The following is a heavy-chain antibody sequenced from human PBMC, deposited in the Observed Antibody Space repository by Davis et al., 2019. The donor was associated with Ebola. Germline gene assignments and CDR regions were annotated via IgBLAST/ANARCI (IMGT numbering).Heavy chain of an antibody. V-gene: IGHV4-39*01. D-gene: IGHD3-10*01. CDR1: GGSIISSSSY. Sequence: SETLSLTCTVSGGSIISSSSYWGWIRQPPRKGLEWIGSIYYSGSTYYNPSLKSRVTISVDTSKNQFSLKLSSVTAADTAVYYCARGIAELLWFGELYPYGMDVWGKGTTVTVSS. CDR2: IYYSGST. CDR3: ARGIAELLWFGELYPYGMDV. J-gene: IGHJ6*04.